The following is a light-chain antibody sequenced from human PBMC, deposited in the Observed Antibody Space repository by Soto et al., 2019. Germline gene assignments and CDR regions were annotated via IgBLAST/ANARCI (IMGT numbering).Light chain of an antibody. V-gene: IGKV2-24*01. J-gene: IGKJ1*01. CDR3: MQATYFPRT. CDR2: KVS. Sequence: DVVMTQTPLPSPVTLGQPASLSCRSSQSLAHSDGNTYLSWLHQRPGQPPRLLIYKVSNRLSGVPDRFSGSGAGTDFTLRISRVEAEDVGIYYCMQATYFPRTLGQGTKVDIK. CDR1: QSLAHSDGNTY.